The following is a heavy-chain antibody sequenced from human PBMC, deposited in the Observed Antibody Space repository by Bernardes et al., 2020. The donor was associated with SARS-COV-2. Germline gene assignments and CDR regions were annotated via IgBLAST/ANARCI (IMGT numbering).Heavy chain of an antibody. CDR1: GFTFSDYY. Sequence: GGSLRLSCAASGFTFSDYYMSWIRQAPGKGLEWVSYISSSGSTIYYADSVKGRFTISRDNAKNSLYLQKNSLRAEDTAVYYCARGYYYDSSGTTGDYWGQGTLVTVSS. D-gene: IGHD3-22*01. CDR3: ARGYYYDSSGTTGDY. J-gene: IGHJ4*02. V-gene: IGHV3-11*01. CDR2: ISSSGSTI.